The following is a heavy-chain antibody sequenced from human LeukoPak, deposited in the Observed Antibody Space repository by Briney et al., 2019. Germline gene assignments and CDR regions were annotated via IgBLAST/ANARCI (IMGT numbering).Heavy chain of an antibody. V-gene: IGHV3-11*03. CDR2: VSCGSTYT. CDR1: GFTFSDCY. J-gene: IGHJ4*02. D-gene: IGHD3-10*01. Sequence: GGSLRLSCAASGFTFSDCYMNCIRQAPGKGLEWVSYVSCGSTYTNYADSVKGRFTVSRDNAKNSLSLQMSSLRAEDTAVYYCARSPYESGTPPTRLEDWGQGTLVTVSS. CDR3: ARSPYESGTPPTRLED.